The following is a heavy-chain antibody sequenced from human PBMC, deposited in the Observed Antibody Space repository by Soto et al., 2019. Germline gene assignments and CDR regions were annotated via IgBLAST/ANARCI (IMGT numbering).Heavy chain of an antibody. V-gene: IGHV3-74*01. J-gene: IGHJ4*02. CDR3: ARDVPPDY. CDR1: GFTFRRYW. Sequence: DVQLVASGGGLVQPGGSLRLSCAASGFTFRRYWMHWVRQAPGKGLVWVARINEDESTTNYADSVKGRFSISRDNAKNTVYLQMSSLRAEDTAVFYCARDVPPDYWGQGTLVTVSS. CDR2: INEDESTT.